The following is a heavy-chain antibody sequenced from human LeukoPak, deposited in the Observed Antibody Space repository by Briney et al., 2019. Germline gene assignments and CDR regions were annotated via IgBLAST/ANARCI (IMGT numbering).Heavy chain of an antibody. CDR3: AKVTGDYYGTSGAFDY. D-gene: IGHD3-22*01. V-gene: IGHV3-33*06. J-gene: IGHJ4*02. Sequence: GRSLRLSCAASGFIFSSYGMHWVRQAPGKGLEWVARIWHDGSNDDYADSVKGRFTISRDNSKNTLYLQMNSLRAEDTAIYYCAKVTGDYYGTSGAFDYWGQGTLVTVSS. CDR2: IWHDGSND. CDR1: GFIFSSYG.